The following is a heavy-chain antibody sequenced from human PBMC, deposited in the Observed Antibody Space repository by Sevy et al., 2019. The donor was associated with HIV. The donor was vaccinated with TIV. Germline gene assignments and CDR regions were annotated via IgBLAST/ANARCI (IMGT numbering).Heavy chain of an antibody. D-gene: IGHD5-18*01. CDR2: INGYGSRL. CDR3: ARDRAYSALDY. Sequence: GGSLRLSCVASGFTFSDSWMTWVRQAPGKGLERIAFINGYGSRLGYVDSVRGRFTISRENTKNSLYLQMNSLRAEDTAVYFCARDRAYSALDYWGQGTLVTVSS. CDR1: GFTFSDSW. J-gene: IGHJ4*02. V-gene: IGHV3-7*01.